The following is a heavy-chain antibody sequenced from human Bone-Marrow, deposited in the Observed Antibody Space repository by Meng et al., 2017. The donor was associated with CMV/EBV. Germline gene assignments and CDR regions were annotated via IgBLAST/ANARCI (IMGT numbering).Heavy chain of an antibody. J-gene: IGHJ4*02. CDR3: ARTHSDSDSPFDY. Sequence: SGPTLVKPTQTLTLTCTFSGFSLSTSGMRVSWIRQPPGKALEWLGRIDWDDDKFYSTSLKTRLTISKDTSKNQVVLTMTNMDPVDTATYFCARTHSDSDSPFDYWGQRTLVTVSS. CDR1: GFSLSTSGMR. D-gene: IGHD2-21*02. CDR2: IDWDDDK. V-gene: IGHV2-70D*14.